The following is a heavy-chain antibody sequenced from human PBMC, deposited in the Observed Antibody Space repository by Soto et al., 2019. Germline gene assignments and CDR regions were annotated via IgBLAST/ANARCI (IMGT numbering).Heavy chain of an antibody. Sequence: EVKLVESGGGLIQPGGSLRLSCAASGFSVSGTYMSWVRQAPGKELNWVSVIYSDDTTYYADSVKGRFTLSSDSSKNTLFLQMNNLRAEDTAMYYCARGNYYDYAFEIWGQGTKVIVSS. V-gene: IGHV3-53*01. CDR1: GFSVSGTY. J-gene: IGHJ3*02. CDR2: IYSDDTT. CDR3: ARGNYYDYAFEI. D-gene: IGHD3-22*01.